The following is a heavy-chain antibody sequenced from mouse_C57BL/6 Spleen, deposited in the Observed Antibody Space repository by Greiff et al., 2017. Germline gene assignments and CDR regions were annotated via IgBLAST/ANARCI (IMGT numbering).Heavy chain of an antibody. J-gene: IGHJ4*01. CDR2: ISSGSSTI. Sequence: EVQVVESGGGLVKPGGSLKLSCAASGFTFSDYGMHWVRQAPEKGLEWVAYISSGSSTIYYADKVQGRFTISRDNAKNTLFLQMTSLRSEDTAMYYCARTPTTVVATDYAMDYWGQGTSVTVSS. CDR1: GFTFSDYG. V-gene: IGHV5-17*01. D-gene: IGHD1-1*01. CDR3: ARTPTTVVATDYAMDY.